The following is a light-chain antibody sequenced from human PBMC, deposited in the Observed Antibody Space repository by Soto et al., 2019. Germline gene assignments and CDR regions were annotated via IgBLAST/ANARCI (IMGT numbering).Light chain of an antibody. V-gene: IGKV1-39*01. CDR3: QQSYNGPFT. CDR2: SAS. CDR1: QSISRY. J-gene: IGKJ3*01. Sequence: DIQMTQSPSSLSASVGDRVTVTCRAGQSISRYINWYQQRPGKAPKLLIYSASTLQTGVPSRFSGSGSGTDFTLTISSLQPEDFATYYCQQSYNGPFTFGPGTKVDI.